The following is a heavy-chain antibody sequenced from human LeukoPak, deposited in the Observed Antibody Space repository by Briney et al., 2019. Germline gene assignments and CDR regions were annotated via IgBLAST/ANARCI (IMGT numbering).Heavy chain of an antibody. J-gene: IGHJ6*04. D-gene: IGHD3-10*02. CDR1: GFTSSSYE. V-gene: IGHV3-48*03. CDR3: AELGITMIGGV. Sequence: GGSLRLSCAASGFTSSSYEMNWVRQAPGKGLEWVSYISSSGSTIYYADSVKGRFTISGDNAKNSLYLQMNSLRAEDTAVYYCAELGITMIGGVWGKGTTVAISS. CDR2: ISSSGSTI.